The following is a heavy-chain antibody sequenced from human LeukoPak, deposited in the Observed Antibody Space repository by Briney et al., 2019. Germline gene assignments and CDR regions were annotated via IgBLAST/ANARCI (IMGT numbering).Heavy chain of an antibody. CDR3: ARRFGELLNYMDV. V-gene: IGHV3-64*01. CDR1: GFTLSTYA. D-gene: IGHD3-10*01. J-gene: IGHJ6*03. Sequence: GGSLRLPCVASGFTLSTYAMHWIRQAPGKGLEYVSAISGNGRTTYYANSVKGRFTISKDNSKNTLYLQMGSLRAEDMAVYYCARRFGELLNYMDVWGKGTTVTVSS. CDR2: ISGNGRTT.